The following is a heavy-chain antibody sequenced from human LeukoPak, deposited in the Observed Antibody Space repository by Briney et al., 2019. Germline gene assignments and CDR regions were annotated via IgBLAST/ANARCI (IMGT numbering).Heavy chain of an antibody. V-gene: IGHV1-2*02. CDR3: ARDSGIVLTTYGVGSLYMDV. CDR2: ISPNSGGT. D-gene: IGHD2-8*01. Sequence: ASVKVSCKASGYTFTGYYMHWVRQAPGQGLERMGWISPNSGGTNYAQKFQGRVTMTRDTSISTAYMELSRLRSDDTAVYYCARDSGIVLTTYGVGSLYMDVWGKGTTVTVSS. CDR1: GYTFTGYY. J-gene: IGHJ6*03.